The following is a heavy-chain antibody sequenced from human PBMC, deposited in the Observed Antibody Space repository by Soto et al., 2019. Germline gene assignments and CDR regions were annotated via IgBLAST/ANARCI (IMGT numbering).Heavy chain of an antibody. V-gene: IGHV1-3*01. J-gene: IGHJ2*01. CDR2: INAGNGNT. D-gene: IGHD6-19*01. Sequence: QVQLVQSGAEVKKPGASVKVSCKASGYTFTSYAMHWVRQAPGQRLEWMGWINAGNGNTKYSQKFQGRVTITRDTSASTAYMELSSLRSEDTAVYYCARDLGGSGSYWYFDLWGRGTLVTVSS. CDR1: GYTFTSYA. CDR3: ARDLGGSGSYWYFDL.